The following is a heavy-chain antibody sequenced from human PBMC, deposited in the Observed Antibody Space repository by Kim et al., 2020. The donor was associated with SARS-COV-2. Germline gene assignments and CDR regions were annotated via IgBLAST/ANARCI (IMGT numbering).Heavy chain of an antibody. Sequence: ASVKVSCKASGYTFTDYAMNWVRQAPGQGLEWMGWINNIGNPTYAQGFPGRFVFSLDYSVSTAYLQISSLTAEDTAVYYCGPGGMDVWGQGTTVTVSS. CDR1: GYTFTDYA. CDR2: INNIGNP. J-gene: IGHJ6*02. V-gene: IGHV7-4-1*02. CDR3: GPGGMDV.